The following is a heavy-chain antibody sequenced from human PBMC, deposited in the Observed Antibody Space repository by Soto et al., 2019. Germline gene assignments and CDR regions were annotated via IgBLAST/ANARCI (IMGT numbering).Heavy chain of an antibody. J-gene: IGHJ4*02. Sequence: SGPTLVNPTQTLTLICTFSGFSLSTSAMGVAWIRQPPGKALEWLALIYWDDDKRYSPSLRSRLTITKDTSKNQVVLTMTNMDPVDTATYFCAHSRKSYYDILTGYNYWGQGTLVTVSS. V-gene: IGHV2-5*02. CDR2: IYWDDDK. D-gene: IGHD3-9*01. CDR3: AHSRKSYYDILTGYNY. CDR1: GFSLSTSAMG.